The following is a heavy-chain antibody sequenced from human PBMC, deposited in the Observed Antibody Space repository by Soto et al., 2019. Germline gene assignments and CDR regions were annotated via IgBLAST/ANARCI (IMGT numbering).Heavy chain of an antibody. D-gene: IGHD6-13*01. CDR1: GFSLSTSGVG. CDR2: IYWNDDK. Sequence: SGPTLVKPTQTLTLTCTFSGFSLSTSGVGVGWIRQPPGKALEWLALIYWNDDKRYSPSLKSRLTITKDTSKNQVVLTMTNMDPVDTATYYCAHSRGIGSSWYSRRSPSLYYGMDVWGQGTTVTVSS. CDR3: AHSRGIGSSWYSRRSPSLYYGMDV. V-gene: IGHV2-5*01. J-gene: IGHJ6*02.